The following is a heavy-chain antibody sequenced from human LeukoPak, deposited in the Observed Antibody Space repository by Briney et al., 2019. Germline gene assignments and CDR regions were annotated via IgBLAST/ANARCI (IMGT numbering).Heavy chain of an antibody. CDR3: AKGFGRGYSYGLYAFDI. V-gene: IGHV3-30*04. Sequence: GGSLRLSCAASGFTFSSYAMHWVRQAPGKGLEWVAVISYDGSNKYYADSVKGRFTISRDNSKNTLYLQMNSLRAEDTAVYYCAKGFGRGYSYGLYAFDIWGQGTMVTVSS. CDR1: GFTFSSYA. J-gene: IGHJ3*02. D-gene: IGHD5-18*01. CDR2: ISYDGSNK.